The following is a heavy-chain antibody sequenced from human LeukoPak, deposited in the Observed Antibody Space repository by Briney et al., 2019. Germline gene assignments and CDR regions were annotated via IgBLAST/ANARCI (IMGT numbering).Heavy chain of an antibody. Sequence: GGSLTLSCAPSGFLFNIYTVQWLPESPEKAREGGSAIASWGTHIYNADSVKSRFTISRDNAANSAYLQMSSLRAEETAVYYCARVAQGASTENYYYYYMDVWGKGTTVTVSS. CDR1: GFLFNIYT. D-gene: IGHD1-1*01. J-gene: IGHJ6*03. CDR3: ARVAQGASTENYYYYYMDV. V-gene: IGHV3-21*01. CDR2: IASWGTHI.